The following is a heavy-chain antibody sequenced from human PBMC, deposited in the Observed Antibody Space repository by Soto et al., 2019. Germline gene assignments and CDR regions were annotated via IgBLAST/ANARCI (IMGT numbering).Heavy chain of an antibody. V-gene: IGHV4-4*02. D-gene: IGHD2-15*01. CDR1: SGSISSSNW. CDR3: ARLDLGYCSGGSCFPGAYFDY. Sequence: QVQLQESGPGLVKPSGTLSLTCAVSSGSISSSNWWSWVRQPPGKGLEWIGEIYHSGSTNYNPSLKRRVTISVDKSKNQFSLKLSSVTAADTAVYYCARLDLGYCSGGSCFPGAYFDYWGQGTLVTVSS. CDR2: IYHSGST. J-gene: IGHJ4*02.